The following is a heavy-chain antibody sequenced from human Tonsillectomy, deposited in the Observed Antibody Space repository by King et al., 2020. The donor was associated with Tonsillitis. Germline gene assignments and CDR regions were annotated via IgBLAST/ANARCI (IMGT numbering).Heavy chain of an antibody. CDR2: AT. CDR3: VREREGGLFDY. Sequence: QLVQSGAEVKKPGASVKLSCKPSGYSFTDYFIHWVRQASGQGPEWMGRATHYSQNFQGRVTMTSDTSTTTVYMELSSLRPEDTALYYCVREREGGLFDYWGQGTLVAVSS. J-gene: IGHJ4*02. V-gene: IGHV1-2*06. CDR1: GYSFTDYF. D-gene: IGHD3-16*01.